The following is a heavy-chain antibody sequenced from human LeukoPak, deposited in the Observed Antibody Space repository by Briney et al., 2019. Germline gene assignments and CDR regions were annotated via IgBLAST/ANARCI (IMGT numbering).Heavy chain of an antibody. V-gene: IGHV3-48*02. CDR1: GFTFSSYS. CDR3: AKYCVSASCYASYDY. J-gene: IGHJ4*02. D-gene: IGHD2-2*01. Sequence: GGSLRLSCAASGFTFSSYSMNWVRQAPGKGLEWISYISSSSTTIYYADSVKGRFTISRDNAKNSLYLQMNSLRDEDSAVYYCAKYCVSASCYASYDYWGQGTLVTVPS. CDR2: ISSSSTTI.